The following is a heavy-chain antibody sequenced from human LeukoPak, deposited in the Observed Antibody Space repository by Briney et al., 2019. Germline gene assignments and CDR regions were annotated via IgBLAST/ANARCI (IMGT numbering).Heavy chain of an antibody. J-gene: IGHJ4*02. CDR3: VKDRGFDY. CDR2: ISSNGGST. Sequence: PGGSLGLSCAASGFTFTNYAMHWVRQAPGKGLEYVSAISSNGGSTYYADSVKGRFSISKDNSKNTLYLQMSSLRVEDTAVYYCVKDRGFDYWGQGTLVTVSS. V-gene: IGHV3-64D*06. D-gene: IGHD3-10*01. CDR1: GFTFTNYA.